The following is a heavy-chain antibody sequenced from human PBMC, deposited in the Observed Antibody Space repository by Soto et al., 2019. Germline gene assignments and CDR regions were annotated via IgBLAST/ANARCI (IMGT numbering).Heavy chain of an antibody. J-gene: IGHJ4*02. D-gene: IGHD3-22*01. V-gene: IGHV1-8*01. CDR3: ARDMNYYDDSSGVPYYCDY. CDR1: GYTFTSYD. CDR2: MNPNSGNT. Sequence: ASVKVSCKASGYTFTSYDINWVRQATGQGLEWMGWMNPNSGNTGYAQKFQGRVTMTRNTSISTAYMELSSLRSEDTAVYYCARDMNYYDDSSGVPYYCDYWGQGTLVTVSS.